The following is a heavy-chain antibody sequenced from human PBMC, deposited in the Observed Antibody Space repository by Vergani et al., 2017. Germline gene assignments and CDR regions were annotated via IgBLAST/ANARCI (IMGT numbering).Heavy chain of an antibody. CDR1: GYTFTRYY. D-gene: IGHD6-19*01. Sequence: QVQLVQSGAEVKKPGASVKVSCKASGYTFTRYYMHWVRQAPGQGLEWMGIINPSGGSTRYAQKFQGRVTMTRDTSTSTVYMELSSLRSEDTAVYYCARDPLIAVAGTTYYSYGMDVWGQGTTVTVSS. CDR2: INPSGGST. CDR3: ARDPLIAVAGTTYYSYGMDV. V-gene: IGHV1-46*01. J-gene: IGHJ6*02.